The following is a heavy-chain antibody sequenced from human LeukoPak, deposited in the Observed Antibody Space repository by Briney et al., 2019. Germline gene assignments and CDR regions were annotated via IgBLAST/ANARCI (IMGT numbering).Heavy chain of an antibody. J-gene: IGHJ4*02. V-gene: IGHV3-48*03. CDR1: GFTFSSYE. Sequence: PGGSLRLSCAASGFTFSSYEMNWVRQAPGKGLEWVSYISSSGGTIYYADSVKGRCTISRDNAKNSLYLQMNSLRAEDTAVYYCARAGRVRGVIIRGDYWGQGTLVTVSS. CDR3: ARAGRVRGVIIRGDY. CDR2: ISSSGGTI. D-gene: IGHD3-10*01.